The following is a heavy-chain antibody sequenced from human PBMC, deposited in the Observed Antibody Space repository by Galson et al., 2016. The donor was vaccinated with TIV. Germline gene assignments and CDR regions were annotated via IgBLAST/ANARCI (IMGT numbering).Heavy chain of an antibody. Sequence: QSGAEVKKPGESLKISCKASGYTFTTYWIGWVRQMPGKGLEWMGIIYPGDSKTKYSPSFEGQVTISADKSNNTAYLHWSSLKASDTAIYYCARRSTELGLDYWGQGVLVTVAS. D-gene: IGHD2/OR15-2a*01. CDR3: ARRSTELGLDY. V-gene: IGHV5-51*03. CDR2: IYPGDSKT. CDR1: GYTFTTYW. J-gene: IGHJ4*02.